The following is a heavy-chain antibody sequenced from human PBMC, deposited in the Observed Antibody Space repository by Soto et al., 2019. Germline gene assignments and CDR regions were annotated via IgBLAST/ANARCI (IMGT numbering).Heavy chain of an antibody. CDR3: ARGTVLLWFGDRSDWFDP. V-gene: IGHV4-4*02. CDR1: GGSIRSSNW. J-gene: IGHJ5*02. Sequence: SNTLSLTSAVSGGSIRSSNWWSWVGQPPWKRLEWIGEIYHSGSTNYNPSLKSRVTISVDKSKNQFSLKLSSVTAADTAVYYCARGTVLLWFGDRSDWFDPWGQGTLVTVSS. D-gene: IGHD3-10*01. CDR2: IYHSGST.